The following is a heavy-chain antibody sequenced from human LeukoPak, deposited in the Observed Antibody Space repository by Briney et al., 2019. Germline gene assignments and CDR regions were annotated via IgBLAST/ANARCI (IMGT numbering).Heavy chain of an antibody. CDR2: IKRETDGGTI. Sequence: GGSLRLSCAASGFTFTNAWMTWVRQAPGKGLEWIGRIKRETDGGTIDYAAPVKGRFTISRDDSRNTLYLQMDSLKIEDTAVYYCTTDRYYDNSELQFQHWGQGTLVTVSS. D-gene: IGHD3-22*01. V-gene: IGHV3-15*01. CDR1: GFTFTNAW. J-gene: IGHJ1*01. CDR3: TTDRYYDNSELQFQH.